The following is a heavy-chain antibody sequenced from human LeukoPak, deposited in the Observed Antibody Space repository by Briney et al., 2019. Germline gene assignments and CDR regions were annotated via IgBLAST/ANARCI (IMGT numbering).Heavy chain of an antibody. Sequence: GGSLRLSCAASGFTFSSYAMSWVRQAPGKGLEWVSAISGSGSTIYYADSVKGRFTISRDNAKNSLYLQMNSLRAEDTAVYYCARVMHDFWSGYRQYYFDYWGQGTLVTVSS. CDR1: GFTFSSYA. V-gene: IGHV3-48*04. D-gene: IGHD3-3*01. CDR3: ARVMHDFWSGYRQYYFDY. J-gene: IGHJ4*02. CDR2: ISGSGSTI.